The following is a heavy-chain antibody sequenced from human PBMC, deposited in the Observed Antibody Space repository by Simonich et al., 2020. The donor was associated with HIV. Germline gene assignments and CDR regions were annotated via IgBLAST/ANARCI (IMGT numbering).Heavy chain of an antibody. D-gene: IGHD3-16*01. CDR2: FDLEEGET. CDR3: ARLLGDYFDY. V-gene: IGHV1-24*01. CDR1: GYSRTELS. J-gene: IGHJ4*02. Sequence: QVQLVQSGAEVKKPGASVKVSCKVSGYSRTELSMHWVRQAPGKGLEWMGGFDLEEGETINVKKFQGRVTMTTDTSTTTAHMEVRSLRSDDTAVYYCARLLGDYFDYWGQGTLVTVSS.